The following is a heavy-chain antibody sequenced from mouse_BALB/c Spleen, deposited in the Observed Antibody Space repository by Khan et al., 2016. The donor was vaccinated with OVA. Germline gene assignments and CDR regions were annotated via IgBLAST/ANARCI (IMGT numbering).Heavy chain of an antibody. CDR2: TNPTNGRT. CDR3: ARIKKIVATYFDY. CDR1: GYTFTSYW. D-gene: IGHD1-1*01. V-gene: IGHV1S81*02. J-gene: IGHJ2*01. Sequence: VQLQQSGAELVKAGASVKMSCKASGYTFTSYWMHWVKQRLGQGLEWFAETNPTNGRTYYNEKFKSKATLNVDKSSSTAYMLLSGQTFEDSAVYYCARIKKIVATYFDYWGQGTTLTVSS.